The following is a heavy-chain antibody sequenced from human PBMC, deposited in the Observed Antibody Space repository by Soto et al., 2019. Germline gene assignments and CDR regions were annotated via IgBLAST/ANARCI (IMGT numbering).Heavy chain of an antibody. CDR1: GFSFSSCA. J-gene: IGHJ4*02. CDR3: AKHTLFSDSWYEDY. D-gene: IGHD6-13*01. V-gene: IGHV3-23*01. CDR2: ISGSGRST. Sequence: LRLSCAASGFSFSSCAMSWVRQAPGKGLEWVSVISGSGRSTDYADSVKGRFTMSRDNSKNMVFLQMNSLSAEDTAVYYCAKHTLFSDSWYEDYWGQGTLVTVSS.